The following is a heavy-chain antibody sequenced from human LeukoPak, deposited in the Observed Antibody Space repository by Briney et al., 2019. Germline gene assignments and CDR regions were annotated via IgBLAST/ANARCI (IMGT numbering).Heavy chain of an antibody. D-gene: IGHD1-1*01. CDR3: ARVRTTGNHDY. J-gene: IGHJ4*02. V-gene: IGHV4-61*01. CDR2: IYYSGST. CDR1: GGSVSSGSYY. Sequence: SETLSLTCTVSGGSVSSGSYYWSWIRQPPGKGLEWIGYIYYSGSTNYNPSLKSRVTISVDTSKNQFSLKLSSVTAADTAVYYCARVRTTGNHDYWGQGTLVTVSS.